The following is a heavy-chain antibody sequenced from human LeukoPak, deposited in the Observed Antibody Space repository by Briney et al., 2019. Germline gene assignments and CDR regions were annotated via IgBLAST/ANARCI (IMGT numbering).Heavy chain of an antibody. D-gene: IGHD5-24*01. CDR3: ARDRYGDGFAHLDY. J-gene: IGHJ4*02. CDR1: GYTFTSYA. Sequence: ASVKVSCKASGYTFTSYAIHWVRQAPGQGLEWMGWITPSGGTNYPQKFQGRVAITWATSITTACMDLSRLTSDDTAVYYCARDRYGDGFAHLDYWGQGALVTVSS. CDR2: ITPSGGT. V-gene: IGHV1-2*02.